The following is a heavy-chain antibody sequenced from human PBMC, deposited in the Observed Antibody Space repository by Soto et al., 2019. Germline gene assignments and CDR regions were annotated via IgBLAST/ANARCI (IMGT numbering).Heavy chain of an antibody. CDR1: GFTFSSYA. V-gene: IGHV3-23*01. J-gene: IGHJ3*02. D-gene: IGHD4-17*01. Sequence: PGGSLRLSCAASGFTFSSYAMSWVRQAPGKGLEWVSAISGSGGSTYYADSVKGRFTIYRDNSKNTLYLQMNSLRAEDTAVYYCAKDVGHYGDYFSAFDIWGQGTMVTVSS. CDR2: ISGSGGST. CDR3: AKDVGHYGDYFSAFDI.